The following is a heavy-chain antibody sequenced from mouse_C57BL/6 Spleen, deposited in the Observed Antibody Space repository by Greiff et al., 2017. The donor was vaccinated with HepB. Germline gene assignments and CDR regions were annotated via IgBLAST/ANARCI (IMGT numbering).Heavy chain of an antibody. CDR1: GYAFSSSW. CDR3: ARRHYYGSSGDFEV. V-gene: IGHV1-82*01. J-gene: IGHJ1*03. D-gene: IGHD1-1*01. Sequence: QVQLQQSGPELVKPGASVKISCKASGYAFSSSWMNWVKQRPGKGLEWIGRIYPGDGDTNYNGKFKGKATLTADKSSSTAYMQLSSLTSEDSAVYFCARRHYYGSSGDFEVWGTGTTVTVSS. CDR2: IYPGDGDT.